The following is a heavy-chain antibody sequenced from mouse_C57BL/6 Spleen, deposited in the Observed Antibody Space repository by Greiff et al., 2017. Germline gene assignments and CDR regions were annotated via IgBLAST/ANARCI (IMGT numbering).Heavy chain of an antibody. J-gene: IGHJ1*03. D-gene: IGHD4-1*01. V-gene: IGHV1-59*01. CDR3: GMGANWWYFDV. Sequence: VQLQQPGAELVRPGTSVKLSCKASGYTFTSYWMHWVKQRPGQGLEWIGEIDPSDSYTNYNQKFKGKATLTVDTSSSTAYMQLSSLTSADSAVYYCGMGANWWYFDVWGTGTTVTVSS. CDR1: GYTFTSYW. CDR2: IDPSDSYT.